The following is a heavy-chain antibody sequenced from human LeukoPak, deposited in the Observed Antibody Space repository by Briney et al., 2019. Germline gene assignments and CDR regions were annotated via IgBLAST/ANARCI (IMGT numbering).Heavy chain of an antibody. D-gene: IGHD2-2*01. CDR1: GGSISSGGYS. Sequence: SQTLSLTCAVSGGSISSGGYSWSWIRQPPGKGLEWIGYIYHTGSTYYNPSLKRRVTISVDTSKNQFSLRLSSVTAADTAVYYCARLQYCSGTSCYWFDPWGQGTLVTVSS. V-gene: IGHV4-30-2*01. CDR3: ARLQYCSGTSCYWFDP. CDR2: IYHTGST. J-gene: IGHJ5*02.